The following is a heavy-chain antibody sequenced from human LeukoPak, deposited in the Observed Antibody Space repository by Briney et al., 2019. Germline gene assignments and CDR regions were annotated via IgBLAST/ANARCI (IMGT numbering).Heavy chain of an antibody. CDR1: GGSISSNI. J-gene: IGHJ4*02. D-gene: IGHD5-12*01. Sequence: PSETLSLTCTVSGGSISSNIYYWGWIRQPPGKGLEWVSYISSSGTTIYYADSVKGRFTISRDNAKNSLYLQMNSLRDEDTAVYYCAREPRNRGYVYWGQGTLVTVSS. CDR2: ISSSGTTI. CDR3: AREPRNRGYVY. V-gene: IGHV3-48*02.